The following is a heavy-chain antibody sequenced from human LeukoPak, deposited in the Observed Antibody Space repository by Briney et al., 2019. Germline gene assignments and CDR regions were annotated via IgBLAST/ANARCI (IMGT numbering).Heavy chain of an antibody. J-gene: IGHJ4*02. CDR1: GYTFTSYD. CDR3: ARWSSSNWYDFDY. V-gene: IGHV1-8*03. D-gene: IGHD6-13*01. Sequence: GASVKVSCKASGYTFTSYDINWVRQATGQGLEWMGWMSPNSGNTGYAQKFQGRVTITRNTSISTAYMELSSLRSEDTAVYYCARWSSSNWYDFDYWGQGTLVTVSS. CDR2: MSPNSGNT.